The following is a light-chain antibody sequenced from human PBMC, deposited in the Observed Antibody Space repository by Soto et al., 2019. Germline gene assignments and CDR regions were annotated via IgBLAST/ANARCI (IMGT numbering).Light chain of an antibody. CDR2: WAS. Sequence: DIVMTQSPDSLAVSLGERATINCKPSQSVLYSSNNKNYLAWYQQKPGQPPKLLIYWASTRASGVPDRFSGGGSGTDFTLTISSLQAEDVAVYYCQQYYNTPITFGQGTRLEIK. CDR1: QSVLYSSNNKNY. J-gene: IGKJ5*01. V-gene: IGKV4-1*01. CDR3: QQYYNTPIT.